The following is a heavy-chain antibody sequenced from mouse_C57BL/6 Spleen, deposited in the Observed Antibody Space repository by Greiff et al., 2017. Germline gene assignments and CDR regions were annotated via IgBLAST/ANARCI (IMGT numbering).Heavy chain of an antibody. J-gene: IGHJ1*03. CDR3: VAGYFDF. CDR1: GFSFNTYA. CDR2: IRSKSNNYAT. Sequence: EVQLVESGGGLVQPKGSLKFSCAASGFSFNTYAMNWVRQAPGKGLEWVARIRSKSNNYATYYADSVKDRCTISRDESESMLYLQMINLKTEDTALYYCVAGYFDFWGTGTTVTVSS. V-gene: IGHV10-1*01.